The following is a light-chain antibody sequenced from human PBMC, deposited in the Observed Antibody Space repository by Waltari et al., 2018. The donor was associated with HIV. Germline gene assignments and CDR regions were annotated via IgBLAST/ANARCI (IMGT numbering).Light chain of an antibody. CDR2: RNS. Sequence: QSALTQPPSTSGTPGQTVTIPCSGSSSNIGDNYVSWYQQLPGTAPKLLIYRNSQRPSGVRDRCSGSNAGTSASLAINDLRSEDEAEYHCAAWDDSLSGWVFGGGTNLTVL. CDR1: SSNIGDNY. V-gene: IGLV1-47*01. J-gene: IGLJ3*02. CDR3: AAWDDSLSGWV.